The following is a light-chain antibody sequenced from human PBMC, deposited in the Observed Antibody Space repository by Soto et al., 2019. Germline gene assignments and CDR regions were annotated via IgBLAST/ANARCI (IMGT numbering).Light chain of an antibody. CDR2: GAS. J-gene: IGKJ4*01. CDR1: QSVSSN. V-gene: IGKV3-15*01. Sequence: EIVMTQSPATLSVSPGERATLSCRASQSVSSNLAWYQQKPGQAPRLLIYGASTRATGIPARFSGSGSGTEFTLTISSLQSEDFAVYYCQQYNNWPLLFGGGTKVKIK. CDR3: QQYNNWPLL.